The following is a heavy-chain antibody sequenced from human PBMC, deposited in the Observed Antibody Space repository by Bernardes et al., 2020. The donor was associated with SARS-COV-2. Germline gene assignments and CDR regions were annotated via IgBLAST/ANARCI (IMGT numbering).Heavy chain of an antibody. CDR2: IYTSSGST. D-gene: IGHD3-10*01. J-gene: IGHJ3*02. V-gene: IGHV4-31*03. Sequence: SETLSLTCTVSGASVSSGGYYWNWLRHHPGKGLEWIVYIYTSSGSTYYNPSLKSRLTTSVDTSENQFSLKLSSVTAADTAVYYCARGLPGTGSPDAFDIWGQGTMVTVSS. CDR1: GASVSSGGYY. CDR3: ARGLPGTGSPDAFDI.